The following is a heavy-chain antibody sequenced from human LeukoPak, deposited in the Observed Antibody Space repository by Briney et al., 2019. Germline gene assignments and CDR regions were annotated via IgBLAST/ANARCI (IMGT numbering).Heavy chain of an antibody. CDR3: ARTSRHFYGSGTNLTPWPAGMDV. CDR1: GGSMSGFF. Sequence: SETLSLTCTVSGGSMSGFFWTWIRQPPGRELEWIGSIYYSGSSTKYNPSLKSRVTISVDASKSQFSLNLNSATAADTAVYYCARTSRHFYGSGTNLTPWPAGMDVWGQGTTVTVSS. V-gene: IGHV4-59*01. J-gene: IGHJ6*02. CDR2: IYYSGSST. D-gene: IGHD3-10*01.